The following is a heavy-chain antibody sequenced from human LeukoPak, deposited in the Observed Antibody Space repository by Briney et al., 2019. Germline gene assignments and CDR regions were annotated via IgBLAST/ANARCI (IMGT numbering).Heavy chain of an antibody. CDR3: AKGRFTWVQLPDY. D-gene: IGHD5-18*01. Sequence: PGGSLRLSCAASGFTFDDCAMHSVCETLGKGLGWVSGINWNRNTIGYADSVKGRFTISTDNAKNSLYLQINSLRAEDTALYYCAKGRFTWVQLPDYWGQGALVTVSS. J-gene: IGHJ4*02. V-gene: IGHV3-9*01. CDR2: INWNRNTI. CDR1: GFTFDDCA.